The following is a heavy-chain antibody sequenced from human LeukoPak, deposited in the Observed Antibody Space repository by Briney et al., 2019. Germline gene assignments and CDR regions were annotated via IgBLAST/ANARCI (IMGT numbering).Heavy chain of an antibody. CDR3: ARQLGGWLQFNYYYYMDV. D-gene: IGHD5-24*01. J-gene: IGHJ6*03. Sequence: SETLSLTCTVSGGSISSSSYYWGWIRQPPGKGLEWIGEINHSGSTNYNPSLKSRVTISVDTSKNQFSLKLSSVTAADTAVYYCARQLGGWLQFNYYYYMDVWGKGTTVTVSS. V-gene: IGHV4-39*01. CDR1: GGSISSSSYY. CDR2: INHSGST.